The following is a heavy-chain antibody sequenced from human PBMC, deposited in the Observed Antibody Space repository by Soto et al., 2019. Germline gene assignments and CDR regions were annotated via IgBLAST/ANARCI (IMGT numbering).Heavy chain of an antibody. CDR1: GASIGSGSYS. CDR2: LHHSGDT. CDR3: ARFPLWFGELDY. Sequence: QLQLQESGSGLVRPSQTLSLTYTVSGASIGSGSYSWNWIRQPPGKGLEWIGYLHHSGDTYFNPSLRRRVSISVDRSNNQFSLKLISVTAADTAVYYCARFPLWFGELDYWGQGALVTVSS. V-gene: IGHV4-30-2*01. D-gene: IGHD3-10*01. J-gene: IGHJ4*02.